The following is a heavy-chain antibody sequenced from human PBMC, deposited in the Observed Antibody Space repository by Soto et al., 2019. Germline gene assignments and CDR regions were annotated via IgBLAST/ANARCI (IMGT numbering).Heavy chain of an antibody. V-gene: IGHV3-33*01. CDR3: AREPESYYYYMDV. CDR1: GFTFSSYG. Sequence: QVQLVESGGGVVQSGRSLRLSCAASGFTFSSYGMHWVRQAPGKGLEWVAVIWYDGSNKYYADSVKGRFTISRDNSKNTLYLQMNSLRAEDTAVYYCAREPESYYYYMDVWGKGTTVTVSS. J-gene: IGHJ6*03. CDR2: IWYDGSNK.